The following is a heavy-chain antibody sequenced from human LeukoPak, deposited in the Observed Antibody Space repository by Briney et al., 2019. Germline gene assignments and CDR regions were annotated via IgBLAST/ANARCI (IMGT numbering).Heavy chain of an antibody. CDR1: GGSISSYY. D-gene: IGHD5-24*01. V-gene: IGHV4-59*06. Sequence: SETLSLTCTVSGGSISSYYWTWIRQPPGKGLEWIGYIYYSGSTYYNPSLKSRVTISVDTSKNQFSLKLSSVTAADTAVYYCARPDGDAFDIWGQGTMVTVSS. CDR2: IYYSGST. CDR3: ARPDGDAFDI. J-gene: IGHJ3*02.